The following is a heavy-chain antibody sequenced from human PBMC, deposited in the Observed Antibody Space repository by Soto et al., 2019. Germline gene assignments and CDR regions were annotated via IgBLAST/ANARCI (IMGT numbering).Heavy chain of an antibody. CDR2: IYYSGYT. CDR1: GGCISSGYYY. V-gene: IGHV4-30-4*01. Sequence: SETLSVMSSVSGGCISSGYYYWSWISQPPGNGVEWIGDIYYSGYTYYNPSLKSRLIISINTSKNQFSLKVGSVPAADTAVDYCASSSLYGMDVSGQGTTVTVSS. J-gene: IGHJ6*02. CDR3: ASSSLYGMDV.